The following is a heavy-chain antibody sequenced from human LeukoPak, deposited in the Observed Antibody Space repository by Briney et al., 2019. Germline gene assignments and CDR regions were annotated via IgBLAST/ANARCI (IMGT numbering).Heavy chain of an antibody. V-gene: IGHV3-23*01. Sequence: GGSLRLSCAASGFTFGSYGMNWVRQAPGKGLEWVSGISGTGDSTNYADSVRGRFTISRDNSKNTLYLQMNSLRAEDTAVYYCARAPLGYCTSTSCYAGIRQYFDSWGQGTLVTVSS. D-gene: IGHD2-2*01. CDR1: GFTFGSYG. CDR3: ARAPLGYCTSTSCYAGIRQYFDS. J-gene: IGHJ4*02. CDR2: ISGTGDST.